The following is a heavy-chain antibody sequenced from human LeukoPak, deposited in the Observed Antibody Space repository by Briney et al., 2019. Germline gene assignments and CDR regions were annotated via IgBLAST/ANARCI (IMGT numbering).Heavy chain of an antibody. V-gene: IGHV3-23*01. CDR2: IGSGGST. D-gene: IGHD2-2*01. CDR1: GFTFSSYA. Sequence: GGSLRLSCAASGFTFSSYAMSWVRQAPGKGLEWVSIIGSGGSTYYADSVKGRFTISRDNSKNTLYLQMNSLRAEDAAVYYCAKGVVPAAVLRFDAFDIWGQGTMDTVSS. J-gene: IGHJ3*02. CDR3: AKGVVPAAVLRFDAFDI.